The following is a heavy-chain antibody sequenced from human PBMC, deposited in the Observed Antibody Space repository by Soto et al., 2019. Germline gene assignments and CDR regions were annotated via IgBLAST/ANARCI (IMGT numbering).Heavy chain of an antibody. J-gene: IGHJ6*03. CDR2: IYYSGST. Sequence: SETLSLTCTVSGGSISSYYWNWIRQPPGKGLEWIGYIYYSGSTNYNPSLESRVTISVDTSKSQFSLNLSSVTAADTAVYYCARSPANNYYYYMDVWGKGTTVTVSS. V-gene: IGHV4-59*01. D-gene: IGHD2-15*01. CDR3: ARSPANNYYYYMDV. CDR1: GGSISSYY.